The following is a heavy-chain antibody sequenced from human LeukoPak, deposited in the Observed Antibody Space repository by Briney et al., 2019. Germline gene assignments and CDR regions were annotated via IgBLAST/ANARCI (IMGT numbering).Heavy chain of an antibody. CDR1: GFTFSNAW. CDR3: TTGKGFYLIS. J-gene: IGHJ4*02. Sequence: GGSVSLSCAASGFTFSNAWMSWVRQAPGKGLEWVGRNKSKTDGGTTDYAAPVKGRFPISRDDSKNTLYLQMNSLKTEDTAVYFCTTGKGFYLISWGQGTLVTVSS. V-gene: IGHV3-15*01. D-gene: IGHD3-22*01. CDR2: NKSKTDGGTT.